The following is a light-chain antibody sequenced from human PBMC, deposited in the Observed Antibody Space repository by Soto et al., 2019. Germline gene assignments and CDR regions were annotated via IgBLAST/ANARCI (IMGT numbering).Light chain of an antibody. J-gene: IGKJ3*01. CDR3: QQSYSTPIT. CDR2: AAS. CDR1: RNISTY. Sequence: DIQMTQSPSSLSASVGDRVTITCRASRNISTYLNWYQQKPGKAPKLLIHAASSLQSGVPSRFSGSGSGTDSTLTISSLQPADFATYYCQQSYSTPITFGPGTKVDIK. V-gene: IGKV1-39*01.